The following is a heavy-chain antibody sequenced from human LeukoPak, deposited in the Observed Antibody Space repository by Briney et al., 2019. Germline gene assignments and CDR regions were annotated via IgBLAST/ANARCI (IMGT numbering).Heavy chain of an antibody. CDR2: ISPNSGGT. J-gene: IGHJ4*02. D-gene: IGHD3-22*01. CDR3: ASSGSGYYYYFDY. Sequence: GASVKVSCKASGYTFTGYNLHWVRQAPGQGPEWMGWISPNSGGTNYAQKFQGRVTMTRDTSISTAYMELSRLRSDDTAVYYCASSGSGYYYYFDYWGQGTLVTVSS. V-gene: IGHV1-2*02. CDR1: GYTFTGYN.